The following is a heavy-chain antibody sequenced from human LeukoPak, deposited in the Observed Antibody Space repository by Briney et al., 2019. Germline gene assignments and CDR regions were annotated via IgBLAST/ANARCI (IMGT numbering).Heavy chain of an antibody. D-gene: IGHD3-10*01. CDR2: LNHVGRT. CDR1: GESFSDYY. J-gene: IGHJ5*02. V-gene: IGHV4-34*01. CDR3: ARDSGTTGEVKFDP. Sequence: SETLSLTCRVYGESFSDYYCAWIRQPPGRGLEWIGELNHVGRTTYSPALKSRVTISADTSKNQFSLKLTSVTAADTAVYYCARDSGTTGEVKFDPWGQGTLVTVSS.